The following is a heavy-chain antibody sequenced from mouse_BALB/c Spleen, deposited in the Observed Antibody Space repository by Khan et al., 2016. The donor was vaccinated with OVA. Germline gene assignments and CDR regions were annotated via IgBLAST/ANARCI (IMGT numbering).Heavy chain of an antibody. CDR2: INPGCGNT. J-gene: IGHJ3*01. V-gene: IGHV1-77*01. CDR3: TSTGTAWFAY. Sequence: VQLQQSGAELARPGASVKLSCKASGYTFTDYYINWVKQRTGQGLEWIGEINPGCGNTSYNEKFKGKATLTADKSSSTAYMQLSSLTSEDSAVDVCTSTGTAWFAYWGQGTLVTVSA. CDR1: GYTFTDYY. D-gene: IGHD4-1*02.